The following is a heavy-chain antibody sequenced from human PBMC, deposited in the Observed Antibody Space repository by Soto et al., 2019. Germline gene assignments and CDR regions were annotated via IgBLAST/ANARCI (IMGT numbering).Heavy chain of an antibody. Sequence: GGSLRLSCAASGFTFSSYEMNWVRQAPGKGLEWVSYISSSGSTIYYADSVKGRFTISRDNAKNSLYLQMNSLRAEDTAVYYCARERGWLPHYFDYWGQGTLVTAPQ. CDR2: ISSSGSTI. CDR3: ARERGWLPHYFDY. CDR1: GFTFSSYE. V-gene: IGHV3-48*03. J-gene: IGHJ4*02. D-gene: IGHD3-9*01.